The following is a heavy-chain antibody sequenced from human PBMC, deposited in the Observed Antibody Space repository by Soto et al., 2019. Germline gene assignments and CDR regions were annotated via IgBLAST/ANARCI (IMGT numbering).Heavy chain of an antibody. J-gene: IGHJ4*02. CDR2: IWHDGGNK. CDR1: GFTFSSYG. CDR3: ARDGDVNTGFGKDY. V-gene: IGHV3-33*01. Sequence: PGGSLRLSCAASGFTFSSYGMHWVRQAPGKGLEWVAFIWHDGGNKFYAESVKGRFTISRDNSKNTLYLQKTSLSAEDTAMYYCARDGDVNTGFGKDYWGQGTLVTVSS. D-gene: IGHD3-16*01.